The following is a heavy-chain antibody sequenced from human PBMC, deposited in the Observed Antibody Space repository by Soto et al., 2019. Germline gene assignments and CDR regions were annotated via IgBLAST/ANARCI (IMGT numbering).Heavy chain of an antibody. CDR3: AGYGSGSYAGY. V-gene: IGHV3-9*01. CDR1: GFTFDDYA. D-gene: IGHD3-10*01. J-gene: IGHJ4*02. Sequence: GGSLRLSCAASGFTFDDYAMHWVRQAPGKGLEWVSGISWNSGSIGYADSVKGRFTISRDNAKNSLYLQMNSLRAEDTAVYYCAGYGSGSYAGYWGQGTLVTVSS. CDR2: ISWNSGSI.